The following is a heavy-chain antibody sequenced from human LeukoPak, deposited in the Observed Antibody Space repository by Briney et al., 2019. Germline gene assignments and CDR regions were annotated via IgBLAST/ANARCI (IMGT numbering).Heavy chain of an antibody. D-gene: IGHD6-13*01. V-gene: IGHV1-8*02. CDR2: MNPNSGNT. Sequence: ASVKVPCKASGYTFTGYYMHWVRQAPGQGLEWMGWMNPNSGNTGYAQKFQGRVTMTRNTSISTAYMELSSLRSEDTAVYYCARGAAGFDYWGQGTLVTVSS. CDR1: GYTFTGYY. J-gene: IGHJ4*02. CDR3: ARGAAGFDY.